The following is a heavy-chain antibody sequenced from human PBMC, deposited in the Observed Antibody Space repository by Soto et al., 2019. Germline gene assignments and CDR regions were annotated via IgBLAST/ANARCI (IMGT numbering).Heavy chain of an antibody. V-gene: IGHV3-21*01. CDR1: GFTFSSYS. CDR3: ARYYYDSSGYYQHRLNWFDP. Sequence: GGSLRLSCAASGFTFSSYSMNWVRQAPGKGLEWVSSISSNSSYIYYADSVKGRFTISRDNAKNSLYLQMNSLRAEDTAVYYCARYYYDSSGYYQHRLNWFDPWGQGTLVTVSS. D-gene: IGHD3-22*01. CDR2: ISSNSSYI. J-gene: IGHJ5*02.